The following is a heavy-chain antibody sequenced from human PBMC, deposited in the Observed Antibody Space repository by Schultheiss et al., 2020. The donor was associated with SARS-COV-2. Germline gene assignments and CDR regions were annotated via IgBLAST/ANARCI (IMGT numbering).Heavy chain of an antibody. V-gene: IGHV3-23*01. CDR2: ISGSGSST. CDR1: GFTCSTYA. J-gene: IGHJ4*02. Sequence: GGSLRLSCAASGFTCSTYAMSWVRQAPGKGLEWVSGISGSGSSTYYADSVKGRFTISRDNSRNTLYLQMNSLRAEDTAVYYCATAGYPGVPLAVNFDYWGQGTLVTVSS. CDR3: ATAGYPGVPLAVNFDY. D-gene: IGHD2-8*01.